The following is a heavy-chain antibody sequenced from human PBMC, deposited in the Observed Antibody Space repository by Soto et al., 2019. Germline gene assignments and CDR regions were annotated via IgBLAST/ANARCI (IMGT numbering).Heavy chain of an antibody. CDR1: GFTFDDYA. CDR3: AKDNHIAVAGTPAVLGYFDY. CDR2: ISWNSGSI. J-gene: IGHJ4*02. V-gene: IGHV3-9*01. D-gene: IGHD6-19*01. Sequence: GGSLRLSCSASGFTFDDYAMHWVRQAPGKGLEWVSGISWNSGSIGYADSVKGRFTISRDNAKNSLYLQMNSLRAEDTALYYCAKDNHIAVAGTPAVLGYFDYWGQGTLVTVSS.